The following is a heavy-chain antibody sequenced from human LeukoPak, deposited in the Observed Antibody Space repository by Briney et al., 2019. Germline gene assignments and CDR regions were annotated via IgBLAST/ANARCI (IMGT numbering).Heavy chain of an antibody. V-gene: IGHV4-39*07. Sequence: SQTLSLTCTVSGGSISSGDYYWGWIRQPPGKGLEWIGSIYYSGSTYYNPSLKSRVTISVDTSKNQFSLKLSSVTAADTAVYYCARELKGFFDIWGQGTMVTVSS. J-gene: IGHJ3*02. CDR2: IYYSGST. CDR1: GGSISSGDYY. CDR3: ARELKGFFDI.